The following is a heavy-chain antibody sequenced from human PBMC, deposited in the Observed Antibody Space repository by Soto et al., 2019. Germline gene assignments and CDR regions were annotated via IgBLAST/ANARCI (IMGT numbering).Heavy chain of an antibody. CDR2: SKNKADSYTT. CDR1: GFTFSDHY. D-gene: IGHD3-10*01. CDR3: TVWGSGNDFGAA. Sequence: EVQLVESGGGLVQPGGSLSLSCAASGFTFSDHYMDWVRQARGKGLEWVGRSKNKADSYTTEYAASVKGRFTISRDGSKNSLFLQMNSLKTEDTAVYYCTVWGSGNDFGAAWGQGILVTVSS. V-gene: IGHV3-72*01. J-gene: IGHJ4*02.